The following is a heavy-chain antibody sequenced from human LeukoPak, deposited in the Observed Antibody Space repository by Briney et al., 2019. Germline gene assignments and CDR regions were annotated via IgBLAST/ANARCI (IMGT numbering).Heavy chain of an antibody. CDR2: MNPNTGTT. D-gene: IGHD4-17*01. CDR3: ARGLDYGDYEPTDAFDI. CDR1: GYTFTSYG. J-gene: IGHJ3*02. V-gene: IGHV1-8*03. Sequence: ASVKVSCKASGYTFTSYGISWVRQAPGQGLEWMGWMNPNTGTTGYADQFQGRVTFSRDTSIRTAYMEVTSLRSDDTAVYYCARGLDYGDYEPTDAFDIWGQGTMVTVSS.